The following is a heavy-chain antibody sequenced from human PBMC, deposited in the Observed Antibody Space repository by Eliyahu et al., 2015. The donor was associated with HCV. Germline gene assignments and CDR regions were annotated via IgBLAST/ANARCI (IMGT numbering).Heavy chain of an antibody. CDR1: GFTFSTYG. D-gene: IGHD3-22*01. V-gene: IGHV3-33*01. CDR3: ARGGYYDSSGYHDTFDI. CDR2: IWYDGSNK. Sequence: QVQLVESGGGVVQPGRSLRLSCAASGFTFSTYGMHWVRQAPGKGLEGVALIWYDGSNKYYADSVKGRFTISRDNSKNTLYLQMNSLRAEDTAVFYCARGGYYDSSGYHDTFDIWGQGTKVTVSS. J-gene: IGHJ3*02.